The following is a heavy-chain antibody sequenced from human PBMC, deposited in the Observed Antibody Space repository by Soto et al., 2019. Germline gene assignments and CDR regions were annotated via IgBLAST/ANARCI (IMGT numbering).Heavy chain of an antibody. J-gene: IGHJ4*02. CDR2: ISSTTNYI. CDR1: GFTFTRYS. V-gene: IGHV3-21*01. CDR3: ARESEDLTSNFDY. Sequence: PGGTLRLSCAASGFTFTRYSMNWVRQAPGKGLEWVSSISSTTNYIYYADSMKGRFTVSRDNAKNSVYLEMNSLSAEDTAVYYCARESEDLTSNFDYWGQGTLVTVSS.